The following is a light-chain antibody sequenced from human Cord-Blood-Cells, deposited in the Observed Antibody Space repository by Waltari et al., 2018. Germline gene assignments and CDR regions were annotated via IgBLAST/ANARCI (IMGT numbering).Light chain of an antibody. CDR3: CSYAGSSTYV. CDR1: SSDVGSYNL. CDR2: EGS. V-gene: IGLV2-23*01. Sequence: QSALTQPASVSWSPGQSITISCTGTSSDVGSYNLVSWYQQHPGKAPKLRIYEGSKRPSGVSNRFSGSKYGNTAALTISGLQAEDEADYYCCSYAGSSTYVFGTGTKVTVL. J-gene: IGLJ1*01.